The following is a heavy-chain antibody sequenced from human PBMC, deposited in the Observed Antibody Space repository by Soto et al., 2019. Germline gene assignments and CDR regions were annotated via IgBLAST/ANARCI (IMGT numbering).Heavy chain of an antibody. J-gene: IGHJ5*02. D-gene: IGHD6-13*01. V-gene: IGHV3-48*02. Sequence: GGSLRLSCAASGFTFSSYSMNWVRQAPGKGLEWVSYISSSSSTIYYADSVKGRFTISRDNAKNSLYLQMNSLRDEDTAVYYCARDTFPPPGIAAAGPHNWFDPWGQGTLVTVSS. CDR1: GFTFSSYS. CDR3: ARDTFPPPGIAAAGPHNWFDP. CDR2: ISSSSSTI.